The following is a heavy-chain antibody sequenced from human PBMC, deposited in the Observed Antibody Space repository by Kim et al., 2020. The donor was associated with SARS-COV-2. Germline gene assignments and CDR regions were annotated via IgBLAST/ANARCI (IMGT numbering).Heavy chain of an antibody. D-gene: IGHD4-17*01. CDR1: GYTFNSYA. Sequence: ASVKVSCKASGYTFNSYAINWVRQPPGQGLEWMGWINTNTGYPTYAQGFTGRFVFSLDTSVTTAYLQISSLKPEDTAVYYCARNGDYNDYWGQGTLVTVSS. V-gene: IGHV7-4-1*02. CDR3: ARNGDYNDY. CDR2: INTNTGYP. J-gene: IGHJ4*02.